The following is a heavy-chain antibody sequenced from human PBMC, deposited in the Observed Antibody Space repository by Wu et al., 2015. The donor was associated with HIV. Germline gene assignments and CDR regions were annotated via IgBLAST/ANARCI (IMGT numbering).Heavy chain of an antibody. V-gene: IGHV1-69*01. Sequence: QVQLVQSGAEVKKPGSSVKVSCKASGGIFNYYAFSWVRQAPGQGLEWMGGIIPFLGSIDYAQKFQGRVTIRADESTTTVQMEFHSLTSEDTAVYYCAEGGSLVDTSMVRRHYYYMDVVGQRDDGRSSP. CDR2: IIPFLGSI. CDR1: GGIFNYYA. J-gene: IGHJ6*03. D-gene: IGHD5-18*01. CDR3: AEGGSLVDTSMVRRHYYYMDV.